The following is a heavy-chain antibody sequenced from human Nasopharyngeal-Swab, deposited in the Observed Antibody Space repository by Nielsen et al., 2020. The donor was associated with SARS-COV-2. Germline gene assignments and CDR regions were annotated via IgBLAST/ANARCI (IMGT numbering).Heavy chain of an antibody. V-gene: IGHV3-64D*06. D-gene: IGHD1-26*01. CDR3: VKDLGTGGRFDP. J-gene: IGHJ5*02. CDR1: GFTFSSYA. Sequence: GESLKISCSASGFTFSSYAMHWVRQAPGKGLEYVSAISSNGGSTYYADSVKGRFTISRDNSKNTLYLQMSSLRAEDTAVYYCVKDLGTGGRFDPWGQGTLVTVSS. CDR2: ISSNGGST.